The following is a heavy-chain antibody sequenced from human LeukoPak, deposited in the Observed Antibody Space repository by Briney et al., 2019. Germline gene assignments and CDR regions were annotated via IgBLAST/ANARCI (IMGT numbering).Heavy chain of an antibody. CDR3: ARDHAHYDILTGYYSRSYFDC. CDR2: IYYSGST. Sequence: SETLSLTCTVSGGSISSYYWSWIRQPPGKGLEWIGYIYYSGSTNYNPSLKSRVTISVDTSKNQFSLKLSSVTAADTAVYYCARDHAHYDILTGYYSRSYFDCWGQGTLVTVSS. V-gene: IGHV4-59*01. D-gene: IGHD3-9*01. CDR1: GGSISSYY. J-gene: IGHJ4*02.